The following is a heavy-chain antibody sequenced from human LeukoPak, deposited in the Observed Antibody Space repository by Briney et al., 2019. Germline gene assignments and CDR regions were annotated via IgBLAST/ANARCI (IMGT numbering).Heavy chain of an antibody. V-gene: IGHV3-7*01. CDR2: IKQDGSEK. CDR1: GFTFSSYW. Sequence: GGSLRLSCAASGFTFSSYWMGWVRQAPGKGLEWVANIKQDGSEKYYVDSVKGRFTISRDNAKNSLYLQMNSLRAEDTAVYYCATRKPYGDYTYYFDYWGQGTLVTVSS. J-gene: IGHJ4*02. CDR3: ATRKPYGDYTYYFDY. D-gene: IGHD4-17*01.